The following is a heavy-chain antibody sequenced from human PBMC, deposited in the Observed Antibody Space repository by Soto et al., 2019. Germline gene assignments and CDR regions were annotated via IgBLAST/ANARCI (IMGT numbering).Heavy chain of an antibody. J-gene: IGHJ6*03. V-gene: IGHV4-59*08. CDR1: GGSISGYY. Sequence: QVQLQESGPGLVRPSETLSLTCSVSGGSISGYYWTWIRQSPGKGLEWVAYIYYNGDTKYNPSLKSRVTILVDRSGSQFSLKLSSVTAADSAVYYCARTSGSRSLTSSYYMDVWGKGTTVTVSS. CDR3: ARTSGSRSLTSSYYMDV. CDR2: IYYNGDT.